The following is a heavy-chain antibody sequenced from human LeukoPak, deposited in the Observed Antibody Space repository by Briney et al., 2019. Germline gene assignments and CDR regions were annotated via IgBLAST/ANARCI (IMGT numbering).Heavy chain of an antibody. D-gene: IGHD6-19*01. Sequence: SETLSLTCAVYGGSFSGYYWSWIRQPPGKGLEWVGEINHSGSTNYNPSLKSRVTISVDTSKNQFSLKLSSVTAADTALYYCAREGLGRPFDFWGLGTLVTVAS. CDR1: GGSFSGYY. V-gene: IGHV4-34*01. CDR2: INHSGST. J-gene: IGHJ4*02. CDR3: AREGLGRPFDF.